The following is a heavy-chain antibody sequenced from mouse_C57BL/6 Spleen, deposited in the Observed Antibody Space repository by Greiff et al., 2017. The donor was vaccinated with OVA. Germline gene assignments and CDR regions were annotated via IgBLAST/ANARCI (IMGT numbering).Heavy chain of an antibody. V-gene: IGHV1-26*01. J-gene: IGHJ3*01. Sequence: EVQLQQSGPELVKPGASVKISCKASGYTFTDYYMNWVKQSHGKSLEWIGDINPNNGGTSYNQKFKGKATLTVDKSSSTAYMELRSLTSEDSAVYYCAAESSAWFAYWGQGTLVTVSA. D-gene: IGHD3-1*01. CDR2: INPNNGGT. CDR1: GYTFTDYY. CDR3: AAESSAWFAY.